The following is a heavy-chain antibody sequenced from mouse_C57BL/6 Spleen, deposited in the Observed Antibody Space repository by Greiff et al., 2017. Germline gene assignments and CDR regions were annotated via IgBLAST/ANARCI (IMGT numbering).Heavy chain of an antibody. CDR2: IDPENGDT. Sequence: EVQLQQSGAERVRPGASVKLSYTASGFNSKDDYMHWVKQRPEQGLEWIGWIDPENGDTEYASKFQGKATITADTSSNTAYLQLSSLTSEDTAVYYCTTHDGSSYGFAYWGEGTLATDSA. CDR1: GFNSKDDY. D-gene: IGHD1-1*01. CDR3: TTHDGSSYGFAY. V-gene: IGHV14-4*01. J-gene: IGHJ3*01.